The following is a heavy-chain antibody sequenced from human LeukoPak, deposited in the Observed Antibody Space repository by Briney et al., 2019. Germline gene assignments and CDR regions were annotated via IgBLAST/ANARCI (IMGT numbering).Heavy chain of an antibody. V-gene: IGHV1-3*01. CDR3: ARDHYDFWSGYPAYAMDV. J-gene: IGHJ6*02. Sequence: ASVEVSCKASGYTFTNYAMHWVRQAPGQRLEWMGWINAGNGNTKYSQKFQGTVTITRDTSASTAYMELSSLRSEDTAVYYCARDHYDFWSGYPAYAMDVWGQGTTVAVSS. D-gene: IGHD3-3*01. CDR1: GYTFTNYA. CDR2: INAGNGNT.